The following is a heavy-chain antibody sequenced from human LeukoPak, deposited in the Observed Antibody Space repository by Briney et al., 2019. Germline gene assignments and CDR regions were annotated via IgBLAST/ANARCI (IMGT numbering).Heavy chain of an antibody. Sequence: GASVKVSCKASGYKFSDYGISWVRQAPGQGLEWMGWFSPYNGDTNSAQKLQDRVTMTIDPSTSTVYMELRSLRSDDTAVYYCARDTPVRGYSYKPLDYWGQGALVTVSS. D-gene: IGHD5-18*01. J-gene: IGHJ4*02. CDR2: FSPYNGDT. CDR3: ARDTPVRGYSYKPLDY. V-gene: IGHV1-18*01. CDR1: GYKFSDYG.